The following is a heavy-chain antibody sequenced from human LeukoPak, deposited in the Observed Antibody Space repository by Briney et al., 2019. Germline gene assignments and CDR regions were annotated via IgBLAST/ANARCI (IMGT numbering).Heavy chain of an antibody. J-gene: IGHJ4*02. CDR1: GYTLTELS. CDR3: ARQYYYDSSGPYYFDY. Sequence: GASVKVSCKVSGYTLTELSMHWVRQAPGKGLEWMGGFDPEDGETIYAQKFQGRVTMTEDTSTDAAYMELSSLRSEDTAVYYCARQYYYDSSGPYYFDYWGQGTLVTVSS. CDR2: FDPEDGET. D-gene: IGHD3-22*01. V-gene: IGHV1-24*01.